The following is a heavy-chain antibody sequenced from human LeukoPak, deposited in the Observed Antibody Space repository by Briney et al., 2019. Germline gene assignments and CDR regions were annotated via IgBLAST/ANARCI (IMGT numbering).Heavy chain of an antibody. Sequence: SGTLSLTCAVSGGSISSSNWWSWVRQPPGKGLEWIGEIYHSGSTNYNPSLKSRVTISVDKSKNQFSLKLSSVTAADTAVYYCARGPTWIQLWIYSDWFDPWGQGTLVTVSS. CDR1: GGSISSSNW. CDR2: IYHSGST. CDR3: ARGPTWIQLWIYSDWFDP. J-gene: IGHJ5*02. V-gene: IGHV4-4*02. D-gene: IGHD5-18*01.